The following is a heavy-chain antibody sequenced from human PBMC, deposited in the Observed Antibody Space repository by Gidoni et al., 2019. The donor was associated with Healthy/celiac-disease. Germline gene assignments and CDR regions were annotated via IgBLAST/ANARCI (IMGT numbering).Heavy chain of an antibody. Sequence: QVQLQQWGAGLLKPSETLSLTCAVYGGSFSGYYWSWIRQPPGKGLEWIGEINHSGSTNYNPSLKSRVTISVDTSKNQFSLKLSSVTAADTAVYYCARGPSSSWYHRVTWGQGTLVTVSS. J-gene: IGHJ4*02. D-gene: IGHD6-13*01. V-gene: IGHV4-34*01. CDR2: INHSGST. CDR1: GGSFSGYY. CDR3: ARGPSSSWYHRVT.